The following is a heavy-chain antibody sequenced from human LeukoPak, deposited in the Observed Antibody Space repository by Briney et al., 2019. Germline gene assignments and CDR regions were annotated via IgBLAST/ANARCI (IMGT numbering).Heavy chain of an antibody. V-gene: IGHV5-10-1*01. CDR3: ARRTGYSSGWYTINYFDY. J-gene: IGHJ4*02. CDR2: IDPSDSYS. Sequence: GESLKISCKGSGYIFTSYWISWVRQMPGKGLEWMGRIDPSDSYSNYSPSFQGHVTISADRSISTAYLQWSSLKVSDTAMYYCARRTGYSSGWYTINYFDYWGQGTLVTVSS. D-gene: IGHD6-19*01. CDR1: GYIFTSYW.